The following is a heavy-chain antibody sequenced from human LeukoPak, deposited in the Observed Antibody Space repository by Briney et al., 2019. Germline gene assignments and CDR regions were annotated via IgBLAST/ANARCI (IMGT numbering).Heavy chain of an antibody. CDR2: ISHDGNNK. D-gene: IGHD2/OR15-2a*01. V-gene: IGHV3-30*18. CDR3: AKEGPGSLIVSGEYYYYGMDV. Sequence: GGSLRLSCAASGFPFTTYAMHWVRQAPGRGLEWMAVISHDGNNKHYTDSVEGRFTVSRDNSNNTVFLQMNSLRPDDTAVYYCAKEGPGSLIVSGEYYYYGMDVWGQGTTVTVSS. CDR1: GFPFTTYA. J-gene: IGHJ6*02.